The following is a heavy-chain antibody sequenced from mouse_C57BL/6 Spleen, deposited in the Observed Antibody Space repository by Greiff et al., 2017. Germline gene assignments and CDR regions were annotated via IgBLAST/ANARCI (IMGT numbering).Heavy chain of an antibody. D-gene: IGHD1-1*01. CDR1: GYTFTDYE. V-gene: IGHV1-15*01. CDR2: IDPETGGT. Sequence: QVQLKESGAELVRPGASVTLSCKASGYTFTDYEMHWVKQTPVHGLEWIGAIDPETGGTAYNQKFKGKAILTADKSSSTAYMELRSLTSEDSAVYYCTRRPIYYGSSYLDYWGQGTTLTVSS. CDR3: TRRPIYYGSSYLDY. J-gene: IGHJ2*01.